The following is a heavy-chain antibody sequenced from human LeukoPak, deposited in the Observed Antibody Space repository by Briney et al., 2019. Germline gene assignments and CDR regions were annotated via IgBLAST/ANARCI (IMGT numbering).Heavy chain of an antibody. J-gene: IGHJ6*03. CDR3: AKGYSSGWYYPMDV. CDR2: INNNGGST. CDR1: GYTFTSYA. D-gene: IGHD6-19*01. Sequence: GASVKVSCKASGYTFTSYAMHWFRQAPGKGLQYVSTINNNGGSTFYANSVKGRFTISRDNSKNTLYLQMGSLRAEDMAVYYCAKGYSSGWYYPMDVWGQGTTVTVSS. V-gene: IGHV3-64*01.